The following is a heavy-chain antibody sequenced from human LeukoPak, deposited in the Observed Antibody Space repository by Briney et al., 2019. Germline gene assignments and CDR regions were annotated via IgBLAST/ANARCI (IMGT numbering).Heavy chain of an antibody. V-gene: IGHV1-18*01. D-gene: IGHD4-17*01. CDR3: ARGVHDYGDYGFDY. CDR2: ISAYNGNT. J-gene: IGHJ4*02. Sequence: ASVKVSCKASGYTFTSYGISWVRQAPGQGFQWMGWISAYNGNTNYAQKFQGRVTMTTDTSTSTAYMELRSLRSDDTAVYYCARGVHDYGDYGFDYWGQGTLVTVSS. CDR1: GYTFTSYG.